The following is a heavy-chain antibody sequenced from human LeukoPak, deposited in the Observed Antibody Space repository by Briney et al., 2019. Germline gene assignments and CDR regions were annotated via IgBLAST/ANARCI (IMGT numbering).Heavy chain of an antibody. CDR2: ISYDGSNK. Sequence: GGSLRLSCAASGFTFSSYAMHWVRQAPGKGLEWVAVISYDGSNKYYADSVKGRFTISRDNSRNTLYLQMNSLRAEDTAVYYCAKVRWLVPWDWFDPWGQGTLVTVSS. D-gene: IGHD6-19*01. CDR1: GFTFSSYA. CDR3: AKVRWLVPWDWFDP. J-gene: IGHJ5*02. V-gene: IGHV3-30-3*01.